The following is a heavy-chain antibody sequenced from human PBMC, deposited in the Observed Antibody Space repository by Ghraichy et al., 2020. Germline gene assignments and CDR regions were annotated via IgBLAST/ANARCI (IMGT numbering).Heavy chain of an antibody. CDR1: GFTFSSYS. V-gene: IGHV3-21*01. CDR3: ARAYGETFNYYYYGMDV. CDR2: ISSSSSYI. J-gene: IGHJ6*02. Sequence: GGSLRLSCAASGFTFSSYSMNWVRQAPGKGLEWVSSISSSSSYIYYADSVKGRFTISRDNAKNSLYLQMNSLRAEDTAVYYCARAYGETFNYYYYGMDVWGQGTTVTVSS. D-gene: IGHD4-17*01.